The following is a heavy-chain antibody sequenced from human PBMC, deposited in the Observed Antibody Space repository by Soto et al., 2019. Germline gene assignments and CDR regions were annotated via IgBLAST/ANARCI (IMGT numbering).Heavy chain of an antibody. CDR3: ARDGLPKDVLVPVEGMDL. J-gene: IGHJ6*02. Sequence: EVQVVESGGALVQPGGSLRLSCAVSGFTLSSYSMSWVRQAPGKGLEWISFVSSTGATKYYADSVKGRFTISRDIAKNSLYAQTNGLRDEDTAVYYGARDGLPKDVLVPVEGMDLWGQGTPVTGS. V-gene: IGHV3-48*02. CDR1: GFTLSSYS. CDR2: VSSTGATK. D-gene: IGHD2-2*01.